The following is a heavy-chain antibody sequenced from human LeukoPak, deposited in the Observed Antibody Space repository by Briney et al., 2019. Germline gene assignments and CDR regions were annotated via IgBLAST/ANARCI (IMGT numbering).Heavy chain of an antibody. V-gene: IGHV1-69*13. D-gene: IGHD3-22*01. Sequence: SVKVSCKASGGTFSSYAISWVRQAPGQGLEWMGGIIPIFGTANYAQKFQGRVTITADESTSTGYMELSSLRSEDTAVYYCASRRCGYYYWSFDYWGQGTLVTVSS. CDR3: ASRRCGYYYWSFDY. CDR1: GGTFSSYA. J-gene: IGHJ4*02. CDR2: IIPIFGTA.